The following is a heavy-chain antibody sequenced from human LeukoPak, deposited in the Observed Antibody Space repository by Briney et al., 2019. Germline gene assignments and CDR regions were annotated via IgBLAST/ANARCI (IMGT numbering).Heavy chain of an antibody. V-gene: IGHV1-46*01. CDR1: GYTFTSYY. J-gene: IGHJ4*02. CDR2: INPSGGST. Sequence: GASVAVSCKASGYTFTSYYMHWVRQAPGQGLEWMGIINPSGGSTSYVQKFQGRATMTRDTSTSTVYMELSSLRSEDTAVYYCARDLDGDWTGVDYWGQGTLATVSS. CDR3: ARDLDGDWTGVDY. D-gene: IGHD2-21*02.